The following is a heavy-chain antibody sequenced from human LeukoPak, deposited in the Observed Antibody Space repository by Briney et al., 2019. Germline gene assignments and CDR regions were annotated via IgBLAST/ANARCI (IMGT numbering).Heavy chain of an antibody. V-gene: IGHV4-31*03. J-gene: IGHJ4*02. CDR2: IYYTGNT. Sequence: PSETLSLTCTVSGGSITSDGYLWSWIRQHPGKGLEWIGDIYYTGNTKYNPSLKSRLTISVDTSKNQFSLKLGSVTAADTAVYYCARGRLGYSYGTAYYFDYWGQGALVTVSS. CDR1: GGSITSDGYL. D-gene: IGHD5-18*01. CDR3: ARGRLGYSYGTAYYFDY.